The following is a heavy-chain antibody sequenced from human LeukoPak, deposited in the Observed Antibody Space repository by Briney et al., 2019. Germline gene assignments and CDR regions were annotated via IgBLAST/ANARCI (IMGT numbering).Heavy chain of an antibody. CDR2: ISGSGGST. Sequence: TGGSLRLSCAASGFTFSSYAMSWVRQAPGNGLEWVSAISGSGGSTYYADSVKGRFTISRDNSKNTLYLQMNSLRAEDTAVYYCAKSDYGGIYNPFDYWGQGTLVTVSS. D-gene: IGHD4/OR15-4a*01. CDR3: AKSDYGGIYNPFDY. CDR1: GFTFSSYA. V-gene: IGHV3-23*01. J-gene: IGHJ4*02.